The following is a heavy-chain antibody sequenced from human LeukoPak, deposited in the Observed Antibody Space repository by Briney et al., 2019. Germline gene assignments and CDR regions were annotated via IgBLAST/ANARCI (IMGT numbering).Heavy chain of an antibody. Sequence: GGSLRLSCAASGFTFSSYAMSCVRQAPGKGLEWVSAISGSGGSTYYADSVKGRFTISRDNSKNTLYLQMSSLRAEDTAVYYCVKDLPSGGGVDYWGQGTLVTVSS. CDR1: GFTFSSYA. J-gene: IGHJ4*02. CDR2: ISGSGGST. V-gene: IGHV3-23*01. CDR3: VKDLPSGGGVDY. D-gene: IGHD3-10*01.